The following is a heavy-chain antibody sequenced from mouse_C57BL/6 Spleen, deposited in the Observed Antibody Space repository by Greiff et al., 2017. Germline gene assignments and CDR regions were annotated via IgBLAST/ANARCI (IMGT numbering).Heavy chain of an antibody. CDR1: GYTFTSYW. Sequence: VQLQQPGAELVMPGASVKLSCKASGYTFTSYWMPWVKQRPGQGLEWIGEIDPSDSYTNYNQKFKGKSTLTGDKSSSTAYMQLSSLTSEDSAVYYCARRGLLRSFAYWGQGTLVTVSA. V-gene: IGHV1-69*01. D-gene: IGHD1-1*01. CDR2: IDPSDSYT. J-gene: IGHJ3*01. CDR3: ARRGLLRSFAY.